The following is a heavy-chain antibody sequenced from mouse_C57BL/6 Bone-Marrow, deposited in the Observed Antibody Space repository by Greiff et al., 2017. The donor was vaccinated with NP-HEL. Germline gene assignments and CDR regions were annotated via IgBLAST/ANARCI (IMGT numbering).Heavy chain of an antibody. CDR2: IDPNSGGT. D-gene: IGHD1-1*01. CDR1: GYTFTSYW. V-gene: IGHV1-72*01. Sequence: QVQLKQPGAELVKPGASVKLSCKASGYTFTSYWMHWVKQRPGRGLEWIGRIDPNSGGTKYNEKFKSKATLTVDKPSSTAYMQLSSLTSEDSAVYYCAGGGYYGSSPYYAMDYWGQGTSVTVSS. J-gene: IGHJ4*01. CDR3: AGGGYYGSSPYYAMDY.